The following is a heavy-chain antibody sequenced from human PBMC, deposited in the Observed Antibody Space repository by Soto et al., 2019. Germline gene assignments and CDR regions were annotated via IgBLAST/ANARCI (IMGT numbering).Heavy chain of an antibody. D-gene: IGHD5-18*01. CDR3: ARQSGYSYGYYYYYGMDV. V-gene: IGHV4-39*01. J-gene: IGHJ6*02. Sequence: SETLSLTCTVSGGSISSSSYYWGWTRQPPGKGLEWIGSIYYSGSTYYNPSLKSRVTISVDTSKNQFSLKLSSVTAADTAVYYCARQSGYSYGYYYYYGMDVWGQGTTVTVSS. CDR2: IYYSGST. CDR1: GGSISSSSYY.